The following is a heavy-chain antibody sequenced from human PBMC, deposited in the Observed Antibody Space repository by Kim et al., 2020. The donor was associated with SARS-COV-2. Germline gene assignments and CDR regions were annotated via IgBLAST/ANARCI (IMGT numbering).Heavy chain of an antibody. V-gene: IGHV3-30-3*01. Sequence: GGSLRLSCEASGFTFSSHVIHWVRQAPGKGLEWVAMISYGGDTQSYADSVKGRFIISRDNSKNTLFLQMSSLRTDDTALYYCAREQYGRVSTTTGMDVWGKGTTVTVSS. CDR1: GFTFSSHV. J-gene: IGHJ6*04. D-gene: IGHD5-12*01. CDR3: AREQYGRVSTTTGMDV. CDR2: ISYGGDTQ.